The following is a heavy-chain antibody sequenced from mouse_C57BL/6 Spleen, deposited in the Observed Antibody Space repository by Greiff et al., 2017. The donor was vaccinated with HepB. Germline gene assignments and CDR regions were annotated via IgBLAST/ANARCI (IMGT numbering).Heavy chain of an antibody. Sequence: QVQLKQPGAELVKPGASVKLSCKASGYTFTSYWMHWVKQRPGQGLEWIGMIHPNSGSTNYNEKFKSKATLTVDKSSSTAYMQLSSLTSEDSAVYYCARSDYGSSYSWYFDVWGTGTTVTVSS. J-gene: IGHJ1*03. CDR1: GYTFTSYW. CDR2: IHPNSGST. V-gene: IGHV1-64*01. D-gene: IGHD1-1*01. CDR3: ARSDYGSSYSWYFDV.